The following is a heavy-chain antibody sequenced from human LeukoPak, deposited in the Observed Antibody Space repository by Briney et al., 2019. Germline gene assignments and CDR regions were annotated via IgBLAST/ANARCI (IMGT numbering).Heavy chain of an antibody. Sequence: GGSLRLSCAASGFTFSSYSMNWVRQAPGKGLEWVAVIWYDGSNKYYADSVKGRFTISRDNSKNTLYLQMNSLRAEDTAVYYCARVVSFMFGMDVWGQGTTVTVSS. CDR1: GFTFSSYS. J-gene: IGHJ6*02. CDR2: IWYDGSNK. D-gene: IGHD3-10*02. V-gene: IGHV3-33*08. CDR3: ARVVSFMFGMDV.